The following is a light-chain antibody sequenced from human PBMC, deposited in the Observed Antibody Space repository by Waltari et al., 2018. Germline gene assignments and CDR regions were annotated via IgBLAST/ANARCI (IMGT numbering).Light chain of an antibody. V-gene: IGLV4-69*01. Sequence: QLVLTQSPSASASLGASVRLTCTLDSGHSSNIIAWHQQQPEKGPRYLMKVNSDGSHSKGDEIPDSFSGYGSGAERYLTISSVQSEDEADYYCQTGGHGTWVFGGGTKLTVL. CDR1: SGHSSNI. CDR3: QTGGHGTWV. J-gene: IGLJ3*02. CDR2: VNSDGSH.